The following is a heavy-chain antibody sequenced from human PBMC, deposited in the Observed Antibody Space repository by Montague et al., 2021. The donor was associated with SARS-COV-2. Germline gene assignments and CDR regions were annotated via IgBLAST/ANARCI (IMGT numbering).Heavy chain of an antibody. CDR3: VRDTGSAQAGFDA. V-gene: IGHV6-1*01. D-gene: IGHD4-17*01. J-gene: IGHJ4*02. CDR1: GDSVWSNTAA. Sequence: CAIFGDSVWSNTAAWNWIRQSPSGGLEWLGRTNYRSKWTSDYATXVEGRISIDPDASKNQFFLHLRSVTPEDTGVYYCVRDTGSAQAGFDAWGQGTLVTVSS. CDR2: TNYRSKWTS.